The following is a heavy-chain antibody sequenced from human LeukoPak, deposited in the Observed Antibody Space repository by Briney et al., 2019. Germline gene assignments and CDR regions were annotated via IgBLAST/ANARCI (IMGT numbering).Heavy chain of an antibody. J-gene: IGHJ4*02. CDR3: ARDLFYSVSGTYYNVGRVFNY. CDR2: INPSGGST. V-gene: IGHV1-46*01. CDR1: GYTFTDYY. D-gene: IGHD3-10*01. Sequence: ASVKVSCKASGYTFTDYYIHWVRHAPGQGLEWMGIINPSGGSTSYAQKFQGRVTMTRDTSTSTVYMELSSLRSEDTAVYYCARDLFYSVSGTYYNVGRVFNYWGQGTLVTVSS.